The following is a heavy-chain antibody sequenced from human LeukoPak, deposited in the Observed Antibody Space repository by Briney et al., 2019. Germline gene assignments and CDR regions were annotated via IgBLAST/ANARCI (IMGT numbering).Heavy chain of an antibody. J-gene: IGHJ6*03. CDR2: INPNSGGT. V-gene: IGHV1-2*02. CDR3: ARAHILRFLEWPYYYYYMDV. Sequence: GASVKASCKASGHTVTGYYMHWVRQSPGQGLEWMGWINPNSGGTNYAQKFQGRVTMTRDTSISTDYMELSRLRSDDTAVYYCARAHILRFLEWPYYYYYMDVWGKGTTVTVSS. CDR1: GHTVTGYY. D-gene: IGHD3-3*01.